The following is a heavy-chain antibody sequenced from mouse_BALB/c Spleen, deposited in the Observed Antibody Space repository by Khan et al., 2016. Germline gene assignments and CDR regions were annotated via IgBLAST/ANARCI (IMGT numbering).Heavy chain of an antibody. CDR2: INTNTGEP. CDR3: ARWYGNYELDY. V-gene: IGHV9-3*02. D-gene: IGHD2-10*02. CDR1: GYTFTNYG. J-gene: IGHJ4*01. Sequence: QIQLVQSGPELKKPGETVKISCKASGYTFTNYGMIWVRQAPGTGLKWVGWINTNTGEPTYAEEFKGRFAFSLETSASTAYSQINNLKNEDTSTYFCARWYGNYELDYWCQGTSVTVSS.